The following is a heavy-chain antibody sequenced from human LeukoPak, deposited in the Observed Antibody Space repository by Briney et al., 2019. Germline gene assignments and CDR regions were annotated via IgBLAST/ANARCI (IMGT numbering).Heavy chain of an antibody. V-gene: IGHV4-39*07. J-gene: IGHJ4*02. D-gene: IGHD3-16*02. CDR1: GGSISSSSYY. CDR2: IYYSGST. CDR3: ARLSAGGIMITFGGVIATGYFDY. Sequence: SETLSLTCTVSGGSISSSSYYWGWIRQPPGKGLEWIGSIYYSGSTYYNPSLKSRVTISVDTSKNQFSLKLSSVTAADTAVYYCARLSAGGIMITFGGVIATGYFDYWGQGTLVTVSS.